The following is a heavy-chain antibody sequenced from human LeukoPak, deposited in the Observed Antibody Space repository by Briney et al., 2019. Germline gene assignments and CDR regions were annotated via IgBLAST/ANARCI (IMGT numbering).Heavy chain of an antibody. CDR3: AGGRVWLAFDS. V-gene: IGHV4-59*01. J-gene: IGHJ4*02. D-gene: IGHD5-18*01. Sequence: SGTLSLTCTVSGGSISNYYWTWIRQPPGKGLEWIAYVYYSGSTNYNPSLKSRVSISVDTSKNQFSLKLSSVTAADTVVYYCAGGRVWLAFDSWGQGTLLTVSS. CDR2: VYYSGST. CDR1: GGSISNYY.